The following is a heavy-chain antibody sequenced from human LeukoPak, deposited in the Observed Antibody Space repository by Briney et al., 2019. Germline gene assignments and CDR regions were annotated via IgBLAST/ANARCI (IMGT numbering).Heavy chain of an antibody. CDR1: GYTFTSYA. J-gene: IGHJ6*04. CDR3: ARVRMVRGVISYYYGMDV. CDR2: ISAGNGNT. V-gene: IGHV1-3*01. D-gene: IGHD3-10*01. Sequence: ASVKVSCKASGYTFTSYAMHWVRQAPGQRLEWMGWISAGNGNTKYSQKFQGRVTITRDTSASTAYMELSSLRSEDTAVYYCARVRMVRGVISYYYGMDVWGKGTTVTVSS.